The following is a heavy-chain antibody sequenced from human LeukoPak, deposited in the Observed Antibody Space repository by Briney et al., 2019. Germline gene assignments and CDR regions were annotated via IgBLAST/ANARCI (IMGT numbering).Heavy chain of an antibody. CDR1: GFTFSSYS. D-gene: IGHD3-9*01. CDR3: ARHGDVRYFDWLKDGFDY. Sequence: GGSLRLSCAASGFTFSSYSMNWVRQAPGKGLEWVSSISSSSSYIYYADSVKGRFTISRDNAKNSLYLQMNSLRAEDTAVYYCARHGDVRYFDWLKDGFDYWGQGTLVTVSS. V-gene: IGHV3-21*01. J-gene: IGHJ4*02. CDR2: ISSSSSYI.